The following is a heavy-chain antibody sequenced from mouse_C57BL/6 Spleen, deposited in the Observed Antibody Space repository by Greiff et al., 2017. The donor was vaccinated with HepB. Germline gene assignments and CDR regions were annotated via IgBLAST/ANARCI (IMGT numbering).Heavy chain of an antibody. CDR1: GYAFSSYW. Sequence: VQLQQSGAELVKPGASVKISCKASGYAFSSYWMNWVKQRPGKGLEWIGQIYPGDGDTNYNGKFKGKATLTADKSSSTAYMQLSSLTSEDSAVYFCARSRYGYAMDYWGQGTSVTVSS. D-gene: IGHD2-10*02. J-gene: IGHJ4*01. CDR2: IYPGDGDT. V-gene: IGHV1-80*01. CDR3: ARSRYGYAMDY.